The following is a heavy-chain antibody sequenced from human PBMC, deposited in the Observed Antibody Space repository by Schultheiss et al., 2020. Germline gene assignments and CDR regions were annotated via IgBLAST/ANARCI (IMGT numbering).Heavy chain of an antibody. CDR3: ARDYYDSSGYLFDY. V-gene: IGHV3-30*03. Sequence: GGSLRLSCAASGFTFSDYYMSWIRQAPGKGLEWVAVISYDGSNKYYADSVKGRFTISRDNSKNTLYLQMNSLRAEDTAVYYCARDYYDSSGYLFDYWGQGILGNGYS. D-gene: IGHD3-22*01. J-gene: IGHJ4*02. CDR2: ISYDGSNK. CDR1: GFTFSDYY.